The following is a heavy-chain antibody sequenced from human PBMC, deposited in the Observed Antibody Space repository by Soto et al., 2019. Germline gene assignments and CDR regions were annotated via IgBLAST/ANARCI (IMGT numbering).Heavy chain of an antibody. CDR1: GYTFTSYG. J-gene: IGHJ4*02. CDR2: ISAYNGNT. D-gene: IGHD6-13*01. V-gene: IGHV1-18*01. Sequence: QVQLVQSGAEVKKPGASVKVSCKASGYTFTSYGISWVRQAPGQGLEWMGWISAYNGNTNYAQKRQGRFTMTTDTSTSTTYMELRRLRSDDTAVYYCARDCAAAGPFAYLGQGTLVTVSS. CDR3: ARDCAAAGPFAY.